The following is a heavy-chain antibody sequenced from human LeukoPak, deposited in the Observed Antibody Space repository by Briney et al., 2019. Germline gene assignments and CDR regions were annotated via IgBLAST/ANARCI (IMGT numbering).Heavy chain of an antibody. J-gene: IGHJ4*02. V-gene: IGHV3-30*18. CDR2: ISYDGSNK. Sequence: PGGSLRLSCAASGFTFSSYGMHWVRQAPGKWLEWVAVISYDGSNKYYADSVKGRFTISRDNSKNTLYLQMNSLRAEDTAVYYCAKQEDSFDYWGQGTLVTVSS. CDR1: GFTFSSYG. CDR3: AKQEDSFDY.